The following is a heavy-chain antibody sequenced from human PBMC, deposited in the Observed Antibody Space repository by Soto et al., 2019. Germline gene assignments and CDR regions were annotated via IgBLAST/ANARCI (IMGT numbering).Heavy chain of an antibody. CDR1: GYTFTGYY. J-gene: IGHJ5*02. CDR2: INPNSGGT. CDR3: ARARLPIYTIFGVVWVYNWFDP. D-gene: IGHD3-3*01. Sequence: EASVQVSCKASGYTFTGYYMHWVRQAPGQGLEWMGWINPNSGGTNYAQKFQGLVTMTRYTSISTAYMELSRLRSDDTAVYYCARARLPIYTIFGVVWVYNWFDPWGQGTLVTVSS. V-gene: IGHV1-2*04.